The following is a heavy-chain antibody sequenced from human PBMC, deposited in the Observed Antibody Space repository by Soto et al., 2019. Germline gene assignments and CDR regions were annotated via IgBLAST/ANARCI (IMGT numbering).Heavy chain of an antibody. CDR3: ARVSERGYYFDFDS. J-gene: IGHJ4*02. CDR1: GFTFSNYD. CDR2: MSYDGSSE. Sequence: QVQLVESGGGVVQPGRSLRLSCAASGFTFSNYDLHWVRQAPGKGLEWVAFMSYDGSSEYYADSVKGRFTISRDNSKNTLFLQMNSLRIEDTGVHYCARVSERGYYFDFDSWGQGTLVTVSS. V-gene: IGHV3-30-3*01. D-gene: IGHD3-22*01.